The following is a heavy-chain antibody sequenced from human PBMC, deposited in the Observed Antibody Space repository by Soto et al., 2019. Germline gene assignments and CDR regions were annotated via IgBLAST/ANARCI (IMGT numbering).Heavy chain of an antibody. Sequence: PGGSLRLSCAASGFTFSSYSMNWVRQAPGKGLEWVSSISSSSSYIYYADSVKGRFTISRDNAKNSLYLQMNSLRAEDTAVYYCARDQYGSGSYYNVDYYYYGMDVWGQGTTVTVSS. D-gene: IGHD3-10*01. CDR2: ISSSSSYI. J-gene: IGHJ6*02. CDR1: GFTFSSYS. V-gene: IGHV3-21*01. CDR3: ARDQYGSGSYYNVDYYYYGMDV.